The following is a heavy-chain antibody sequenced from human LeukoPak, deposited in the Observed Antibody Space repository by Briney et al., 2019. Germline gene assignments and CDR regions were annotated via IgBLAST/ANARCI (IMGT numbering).Heavy chain of an antibody. CDR3: AREVVAAAGTNNWFDP. V-gene: IGHV3-21*01. CDR2: ITSSSSYI. J-gene: IGHJ5*02. Sequence: GGSLRLSCAASGFTFSSYNMNWVRQAPGKGLEWVSSITSSSSYIYYADSVKGRFTISRDNAKNSLFLQMNSLTAEDTAVYYCAREVVAAAGTNNWFDPWGQGTLVTVSS. CDR1: GFTFSSYN. D-gene: IGHD6-13*01.